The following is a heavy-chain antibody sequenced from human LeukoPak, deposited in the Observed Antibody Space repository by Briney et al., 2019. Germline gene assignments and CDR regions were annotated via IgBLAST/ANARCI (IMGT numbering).Heavy chain of an antibody. CDR1: GYTFTGYY. CDR3: ARERSDWGSENWLDP. V-gene: IGHV1-2*06. J-gene: IGHJ5*02. D-gene: IGHD7-27*01. Sequence: ASVKVSCKASGYTFTGYYMHWVRQAPGQGLEWMGRINPNSGGTNYAQKFQGRVTMTRDTSISTAYMELSRLRSDDTAVYYCARERSDWGSENWLDPWGQGTLVTVSS. CDR2: INPNSGGT.